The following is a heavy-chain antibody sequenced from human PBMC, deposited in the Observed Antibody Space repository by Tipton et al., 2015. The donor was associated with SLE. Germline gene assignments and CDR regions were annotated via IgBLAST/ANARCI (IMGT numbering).Heavy chain of an antibody. Sequence: SLRLSCAASGFSFDRYAMNWVRQAPGKGLEWVSYISRSTKDIYYADSVKGRFTISRDNSENTLYLQMNNLSTEDTAVYYCAKDSRTWSFDNWGQGTLVTVSS. J-gene: IGHJ4*02. V-gene: IGHV3-48*03. CDR1: GFSFDRYA. CDR2: ISRSTKDI. D-gene: IGHD6-13*01. CDR3: AKDSRTWSFDN.